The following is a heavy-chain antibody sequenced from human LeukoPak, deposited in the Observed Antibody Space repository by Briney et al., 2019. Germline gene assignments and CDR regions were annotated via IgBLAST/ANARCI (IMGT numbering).Heavy chain of an antibody. CDR2: MNPTSGNT. V-gene: IGHV1-8*03. J-gene: IGHJ4*02. CDR3: ARGPLDY. Sequence: ASVQITCNKASGTFTTYDINWVRHATGQRLEWMGWMNPTSGNTAYAQKFQGRVTITRNTSISTAYMELSRLGSENTSVYYCARGPLDYWGQGTLVTVSS. CDR1: GTFTTYD.